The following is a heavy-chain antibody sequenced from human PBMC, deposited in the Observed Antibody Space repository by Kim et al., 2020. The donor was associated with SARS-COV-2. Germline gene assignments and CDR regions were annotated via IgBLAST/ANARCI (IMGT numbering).Heavy chain of an antibody. J-gene: IGHJ4*02. CDR1: GFRFGDYA. CDR3: SRRGDMNYIDY. Sequence: GGSLRLSCTTSGFRFGDYAVTWVRQAPGKGLEWLGLIRTKTFGGATEYVASVKDRFTISRDDSKSIAYLQMNSLKIEDTAMYYCSRRGDMNYIDYWGRGTLVTVSS. CDR2: IRTKTFGGAT. V-gene: IGHV3-49*04.